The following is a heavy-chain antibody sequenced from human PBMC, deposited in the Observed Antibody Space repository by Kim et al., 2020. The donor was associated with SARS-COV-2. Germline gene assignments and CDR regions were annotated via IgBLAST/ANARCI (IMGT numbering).Heavy chain of an antibody. J-gene: IGHJ5*02. V-gene: IGHV3-33*08. D-gene: IGHD1-1*01. CDR1: GFSFSLYG. Sequence: GGSLRLSCAASGFSFSLYGMHWVRQAPGKGLEWVGYIWNDGTNQYYADSVEGRFTLSRDNSKNTLYVQMNNLRADDTALYYCVRDRATSRTDNWFDPWGQGTLVTVSS. CDR2: IWNDGTNQ. CDR3: VRDRATSRTDNWFDP.